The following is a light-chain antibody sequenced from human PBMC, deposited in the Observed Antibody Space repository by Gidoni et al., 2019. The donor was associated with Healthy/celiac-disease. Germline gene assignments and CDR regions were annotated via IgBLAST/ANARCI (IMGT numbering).Light chain of an antibody. CDR1: SSNIGAGYD. J-gene: IGLJ3*02. V-gene: IGLV1-40*01. CDR3: QSYDSSLSGYWV. CDR2: GNS. Sequence: QSVLTQPPSVSGSPGPMVTISCTGSSSNIGAGYDVHWYQQLPGTAPKLLLYGNSNRPSGVPDRLSGSKSGTSASLAITGLQAEDEADYYCQSYDSSLSGYWVFGGGTKLTVL.